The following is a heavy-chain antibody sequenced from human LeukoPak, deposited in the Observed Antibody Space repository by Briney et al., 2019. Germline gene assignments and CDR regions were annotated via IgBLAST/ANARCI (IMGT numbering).Heavy chain of an antibody. CDR3: AEVGAGSDFDY. J-gene: IGHJ4*02. CDR1: GFTFSSYG. V-gene: IGHV3-30*18. D-gene: IGHD3-10*01. CDR2: ISYDGSNK. Sequence: GGSLRLSCAASGFTFSSYGMHWVRQAPGKGLEWVAVISYDGSNKYYADSVKGRFTISRDNSKNTLYLQMNSLRAEDTAVYYCAEVGAGSDFDYWGQGTLVTVSS.